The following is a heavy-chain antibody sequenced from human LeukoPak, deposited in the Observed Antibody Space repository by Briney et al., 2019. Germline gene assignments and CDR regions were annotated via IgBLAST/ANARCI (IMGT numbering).Heavy chain of an antibody. J-gene: IGHJ5*02. V-gene: IGHV4-59*08. CDR2: IYYSGST. Sequence: KASETLSLTCTVSGGSISSYYWICLRQPPGKGREGIGYIYYSGSTNYNPSLKSRVTISVDTSKNQFSLKLGSVTAADTAVYYCARSIVGVQETWFDPWGQGTLVTVSS. CDR3: ARSIVGVQETWFDP. CDR1: GGSISSYY. D-gene: IGHD1-26*01.